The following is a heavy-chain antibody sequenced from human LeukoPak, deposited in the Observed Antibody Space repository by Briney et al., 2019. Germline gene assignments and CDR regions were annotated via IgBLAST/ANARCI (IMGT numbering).Heavy chain of an antibody. V-gene: IGHV1-69*01. Sequence: ASVKVSCKASGGTFSSYAISWVRQAPGQGLEWMGGIIPIFGTANYAQKFQGRVTITADESTSTAYMELSSLRSEDTAVYYCARGEFFLYYYGMDVWGQGTTVTVSS. J-gene: IGHJ6*02. CDR3: ARGEFFLYYYGMDV. D-gene: IGHD3-10*01. CDR1: GGTFSSYA. CDR2: IIPIFGTA.